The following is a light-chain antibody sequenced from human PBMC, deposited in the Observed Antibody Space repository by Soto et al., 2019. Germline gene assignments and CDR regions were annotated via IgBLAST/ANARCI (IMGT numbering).Light chain of an antibody. CDR2: RNN. V-gene: IGLV1-47*01. J-gene: IGLJ2*01. CDR1: SSNIGGNY. CDR3: AAWDDSLSGVV. Sequence: QSVLTQPPSASGTPGQRVTISCSGSSSNIGGNYVYWYQQLPGRAPKLLIYRNNQRPSGVPDRFSGSKSGTSASLAISGLRSEDEADYCCAAWDDSLSGVVFGGGTKLTVL.